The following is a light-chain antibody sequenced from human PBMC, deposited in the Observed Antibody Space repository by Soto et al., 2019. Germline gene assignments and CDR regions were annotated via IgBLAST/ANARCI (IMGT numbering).Light chain of an antibody. V-gene: IGKV1-39*01. CDR3: QQSNSLPPT. Sequence: DIQMTQSPSSVSASVGDRVTIICRASQSISNYLNWYQQRPGNAPKLLIYAASSLQSGVPSRFRGSGSGTDFTLTISSLQPEDFATYFCQQSNSLPPTFGQGTKV. J-gene: IGKJ1*01. CDR1: QSISNY. CDR2: AAS.